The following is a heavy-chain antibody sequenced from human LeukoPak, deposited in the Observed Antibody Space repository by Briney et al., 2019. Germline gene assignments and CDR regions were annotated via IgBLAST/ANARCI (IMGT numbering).Heavy chain of an antibody. CDR3: AKGIAVAGTHYYYGMDV. CDR2: ISGSGGST. CDR1: GFTFSSYA. D-gene: IGHD6-19*01. Sequence: GSLRLSCAASGFTFSSYAMSWVRQAPGKGLEWVSAISGSGGSTYYADSVKGRYTISRDNSKNTLYLQMNSLRAEDTAVYYCAKGIAVAGTHYYYGMDVWGQGTTVTVSS. V-gene: IGHV3-23*01. J-gene: IGHJ6*02.